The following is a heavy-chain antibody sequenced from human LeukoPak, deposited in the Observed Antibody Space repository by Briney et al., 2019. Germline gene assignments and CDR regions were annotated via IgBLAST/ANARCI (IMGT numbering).Heavy chain of an antibody. CDR2: IRSKAYGGTT. D-gene: IGHD3-3*01. Sequence: GGSLRLSCTASGFTFGDYAMSWVRQAPGKGLEWVGFIRSKAYGGTTEYAASVKGRFTTSRDDSKSIAYLQMNSLKTEDTAVYYCTSLITIFGVVDYWGQGTLVTVSS. V-gene: IGHV3-49*04. J-gene: IGHJ4*02. CDR1: GFTFGDYA. CDR3: TSLITIFGVVDY.